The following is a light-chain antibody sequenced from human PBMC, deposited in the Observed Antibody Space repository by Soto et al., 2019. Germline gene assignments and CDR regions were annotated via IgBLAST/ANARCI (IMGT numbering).Light chain of an antibody. Sequence: QSALTQPASVSGSPGQSITISCTGTSADVGGYNFVSWYQHHPGKAPKLMIYDVSNRPSGVSNRFSGSKSANTASLTISGLQAEDDADYYCSSYTSSRTHVVFGGGTKLTVL. CDR3: SSYTSSRTHVV. CDR2: DVS. J-gene: IGLJ2*01. V-gene: IGLV2-14*03. CDR1: SADVGGYNF.